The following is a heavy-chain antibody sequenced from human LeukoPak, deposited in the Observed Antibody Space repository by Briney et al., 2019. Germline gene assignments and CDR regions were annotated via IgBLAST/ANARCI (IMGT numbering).Heavy chain of an antibody. Sequence: SETLSLTCAVYGGSFSAYYWSWIRQPPGKGLEWIAEINHSGSTNYNPSLKSRVVISVDTSKNQFSLKLSSVTAADTAVYYCARHRRSDAFDIWGQGTMVTVSS. CDR1: GGSFSAYY. CDR2: INHSGST. CDR3: ARHRRSDAFDI. J-gene: IGHJ3*02. V-gene: IGHV4-34*01.